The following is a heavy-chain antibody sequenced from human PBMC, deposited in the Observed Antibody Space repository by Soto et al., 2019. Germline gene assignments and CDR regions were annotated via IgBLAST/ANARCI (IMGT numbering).Heavy chain of an antibody. D-gene: IGHD3-3*01. J-gene: IGHJ6*02. V-gene: IGHV3-30-3*01. Sequence: GGSLRLSCAASGFTFSSYAMHWVRQAPGKGLEWVAVISYDGSNKYYADSVKGRFTISRDNSKNTLYLQMNSLRAEDTAVYYCARETYDFWSGYHYYYYSGMDVWGQGTTVTV. CDR2: ISYDGSNK. CDR3: ARETYDFWSGYHYYYYSGMDV. CDR1: GFTFSSYA.